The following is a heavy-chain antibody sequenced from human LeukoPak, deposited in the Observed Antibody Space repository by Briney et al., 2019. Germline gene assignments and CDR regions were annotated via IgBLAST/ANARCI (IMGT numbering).Heavy chain of an antibody. D-gene: IGHD2-2*01. CDR2: IIPIFGTA. Sequence: SVKVSCKASGDTFSSYAISWVRQAPGQGLEWMGGIIPIFGTAYYAQKFRGRVTITADETTSTAYMELSSLRSEDTAVYYCAGDIVVVPAAMNYNYYGMDVWGKGTMVTVSS. V-gene: IGHV1-69*13. CDR3: AGDIVVVPAAMNYNYYGMDV. CDR1: GDTFSSYA. J-gene: IGHJ6*04.